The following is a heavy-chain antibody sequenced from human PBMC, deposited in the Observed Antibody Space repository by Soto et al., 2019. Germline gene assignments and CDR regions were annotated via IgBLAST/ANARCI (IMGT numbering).Heavy chain of an antibody. CDR1: GGTFSSYA. CDR3: ARDPNDFWSGSTYYYYGMDV. Sequence: SVKVSSKASGGTFSSYAISWVRQAPGQGLEWMGGIIPIFGTANYAQKFQGRVTITADKSTSTAYMELSSLRSEDTDVYYCARDPNDFWSGSTYYYYGMDVWGQGTTVTVSS. V-gene: IGHV1-69*06. J-gene: IGHJ6*02. D-gene: IGHD3-3*01. CDR2: IIPIFGTA.